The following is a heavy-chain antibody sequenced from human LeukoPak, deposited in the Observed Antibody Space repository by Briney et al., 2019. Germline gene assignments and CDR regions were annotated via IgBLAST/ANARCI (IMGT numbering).Heavy chain of an antibody. CDR2: IWFDGTKK. CDR1: GFIFSSYG. J-gene: IGHJ4*02. CDR3: ARAFGDNVSSAPLIDY. D-gene: IGHD2-21*02. V-gene: IGHV3-33*01. Sequence: GGSLRLSCAASGFIFSSYGMHWVRQAPGKGLEWVAVIWFDGTKKYSPDSVKGQVTISRDNSKNTLYLQMNSLRVEDTAVYYCARAFGDNVSSAPLIDYWGQGTLVTVSS.